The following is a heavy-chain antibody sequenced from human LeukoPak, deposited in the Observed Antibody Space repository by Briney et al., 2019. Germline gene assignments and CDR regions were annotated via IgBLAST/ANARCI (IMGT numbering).Heavy chain of an antibody. D-gene: IGHD2-2*01. CDR2: IWYDGKNDQ. J-gene: IGHJ3*02. CDR3: AKDRCSSSTCREAFEI. Sequence: GGSLRLSCAVSGFTFSRYGMHWIRQAPGKGMEWVAFIWYDGKNDQEYAESVKGRFTISRDNSKNTLYLQMNSLRAEDTAMYYCAKDRCSSSTCREAFEIWGQGTLVTVSS. CDR1: GFTFSRYG. V-gene: IGHV3-30*02.